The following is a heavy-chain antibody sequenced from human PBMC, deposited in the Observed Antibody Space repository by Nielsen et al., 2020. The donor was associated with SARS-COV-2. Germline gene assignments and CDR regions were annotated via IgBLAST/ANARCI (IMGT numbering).Heavy chain of an antibody. J-gene: IGHJ4*02. CDR3: ARGESSSWPSFDY. Sequence: ASVKVSCKASGYTFTSYGISWVRQAPGQGLEWMGWISPYNGNTHYAQNLQGRVTMTADTSTTTAYMEVRSLRSDDTAVYYCARGESSSWPSFDYWGQGTLVTVSS. D-gene: IGHD6-13*01. CDR2: ISPYNGNT. V-gene: IGHV1-18*01. CDR1: GYTFTSYG.